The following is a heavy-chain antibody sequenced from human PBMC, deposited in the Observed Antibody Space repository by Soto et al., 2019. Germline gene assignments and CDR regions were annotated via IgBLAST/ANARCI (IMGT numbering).Heavy chain of an antibody. CDR3: ARGPQGSGPDY. Sequence: SETLSLTCAVYGGSFNGYYWSWIRQPPGKGLEWIGEINHSGSTNYNPSLKSRVTISVDTSKNQFSLKPNSVTAADTAVYFCARGPQGSGPDYWGQGTLVTVSS. CDR1: GGSFNGYY. V-gene: IGHV4-34*01. CDR2: INHSGST. D-gene: IGHD3-10*01. J-gene: IGHJ4*02.